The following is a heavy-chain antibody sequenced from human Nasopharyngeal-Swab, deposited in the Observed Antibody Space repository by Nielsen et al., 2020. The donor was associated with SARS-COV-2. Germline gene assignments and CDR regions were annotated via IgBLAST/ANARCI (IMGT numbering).Heavy chain of an antibody. J-gene: IGHJ4*02. CDR3: VSSYYGSAY. D-gene: IGHD3-10*01. V-gene: IGHV3-48*04. CDR1: GFTFSNAW. Sequence: GESLKISCAASGFTFSNAWMSWARQAPGKGLEWVSYITSTSSTIYYADSVKGRFTISRDNAKNSLSLQINSLRAEDTAMYYCVSSYYGSAYWGQGTLVTVSS. CDR2: ITSTSSTI.